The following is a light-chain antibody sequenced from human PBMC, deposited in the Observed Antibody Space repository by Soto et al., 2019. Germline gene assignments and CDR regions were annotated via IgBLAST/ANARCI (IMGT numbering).Light chain of an antibody. J-gene: IGLJ1*01. Sequence: QLVLTQPPSVSGAPGQRVTISCTGSSSNIGAGYDVHWYQQLPGTAPKLLIYANNIRPSGVPGRFSGSKSGTSASLAITGLQAEDEADYYCQSYDSSLSGYVFGTGTKLTVL. V-gene: IGLV1-40*01. CDR1: SSNIGAGYD. CDR2: ANN. CDR3: QSYDSSLSGYV.